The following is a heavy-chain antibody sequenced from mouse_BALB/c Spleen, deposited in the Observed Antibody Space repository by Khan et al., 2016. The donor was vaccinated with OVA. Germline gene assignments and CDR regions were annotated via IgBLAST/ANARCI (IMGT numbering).Heavy chain of an antibody. CDR2: IDPSDSHT. D-gene: IGHD1-1*01. J-gene: IGHJ3*01. V-gene: IGHV1-69*02. CDR3: SRSYYYGSSTWFAY. Sequence: QVQLQQPGAELVKPGASVKLSCKASGYTFSSYWMHWVKQRPGQGLEWIGEIDPSDSHTNYNQKFKGKATLTVDKSSSTAYMHLSSLTSEDSAVYYCSRSYYYGSSTWFAYWGQGTLVTVSA. CDR1: GYTFSSYW.